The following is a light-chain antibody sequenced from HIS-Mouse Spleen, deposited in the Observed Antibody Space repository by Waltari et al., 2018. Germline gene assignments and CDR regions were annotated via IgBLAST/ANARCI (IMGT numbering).Light chain of an antibody. CDR1: SSDVGSYNL. Sequence: QSALTQPASVSGSPGQSITISCPGTSSDVGSYNLVSWYQQHPGKAPKLMIYEGSKRPSGVSNRCSGYKSGNTASLTISGLQAEDEADYYCCSYAGSSTYVFGTGTKVTVL. J-gene: IGLJ1*01. V-gene: IGLV2-23*01. CDR3: CSYAGSSTYV. CDR2: EGS.